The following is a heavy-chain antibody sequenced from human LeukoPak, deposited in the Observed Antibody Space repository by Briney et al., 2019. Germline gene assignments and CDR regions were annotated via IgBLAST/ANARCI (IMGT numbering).Heavy chain of an antibody. J-gene: IGHJ6*02. V-gene: IGHV1-2*02. Sequence: ASVKVSCKASGYTFTGYYMHWVRQAPGQGLEWMGWINPNSGGTNYAQKFQGRVTMTRDTSTSTVYMELSSLRSEDTAVYYCARDQNDFWSGYLYYYYYGMDVWGQGTTVTVSS. D-gene: IGHD3-3*01. CDR1: GYTFTGYY. CDR3: ARDQNDFWSGYLYYYYYGMDV. CDR2: INPNSGGT.